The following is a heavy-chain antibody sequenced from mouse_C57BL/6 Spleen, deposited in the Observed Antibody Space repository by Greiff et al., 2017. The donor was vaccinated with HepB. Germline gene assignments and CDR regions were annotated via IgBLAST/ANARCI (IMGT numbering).Heavy chain of an antibody. J-gene: IGHJ3*01. Sequence: EVQLQESGGGLVQPKGSLKLSCAASGFSFNTYAMNWVRQAPGKGLEWVARIRSKSNNYATYYADSVKDRFTISRDDSESMLYLQMNNLKTEDTAMYYCVRHDGGYPSWFAYWGQGTLVTVSA. D-gene: IGHD2-3*01. V-gene: IGHV10-1*01. CDR3: VRHDGGYPSWFAY. CDR2: IRSKSNNYAT. CDR1: GFSFNTYA.